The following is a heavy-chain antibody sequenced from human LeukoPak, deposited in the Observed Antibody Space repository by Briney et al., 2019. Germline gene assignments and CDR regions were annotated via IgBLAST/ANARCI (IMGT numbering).Heavy chain of an antibody. CDR2: IYTSGST. Sequence: SETLSLTCTVSGGSISSYYWSWIRQPAGKGLEWIGRIYTSGSTNYNPSLKSRVTMSVDTSKNQFSLKLSSVTAADTAVYYCANKEGSELGDYFDYWGQGTLVTVSS. J-gene: IGHJ4*02. V-gene: IGHV4-4*07. CDR3: ANKEGSELGDYFDY. CDR1: GGSISSYY. D-gene: IGHD7-27*01.